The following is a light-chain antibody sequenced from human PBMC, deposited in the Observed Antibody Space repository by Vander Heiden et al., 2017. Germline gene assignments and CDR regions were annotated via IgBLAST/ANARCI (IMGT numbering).Light chain of an antibody. Sequence: QSVLTQPPSASGTPGQRVTISCSGSSSNVGSNSVYWYQHLPGTAPKLLIYMYFQRPSGVPDPFAASRSGTSAPLAISGLRSEDEAHYYCAAWDDSLSVVFGGGTKLTVL. CDR2: MYF. CDR3: AAWDDSLSVV. V-gene: IGLV1-47*01. CDR1: SSNVGSNS. J-gene: IGLJ2*01.